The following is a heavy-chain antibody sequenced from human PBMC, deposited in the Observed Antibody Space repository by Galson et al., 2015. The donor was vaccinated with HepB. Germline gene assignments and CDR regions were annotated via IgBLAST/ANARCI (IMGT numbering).Heavy chain of an antibody. V-gene: IGHV3-23*01. J-gene: IGHJ4*02. CDR1: GFTFSSYA. CDR2: ISGSGGST. Sequence: SLRLSCAASGFTFSSYAMSWVRQAPGKGLEWVSAISGSGGSTYYADSVKGRFTISRDNSKNTLYLQMNSLRAEDTAVYYCAKGGPKYSSSWYDFDYWGQGTLVTVSS. D-gene: IGHD6-13*01. CDR3: AKGGPKYSSSWYDFDY.